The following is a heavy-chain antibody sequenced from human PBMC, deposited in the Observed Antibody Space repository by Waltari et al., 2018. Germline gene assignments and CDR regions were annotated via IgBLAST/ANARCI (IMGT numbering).Heavy chain of an antibody. Sequence: EVQLVQSGAEVKKPGESLKISCKGSGYSFTSYWIGWVRQMPGKGMMWMEIIEPVASDTSYRPSFQGLDTISADKSISTADLQGNSLNASGTAMYYCARRGPYSSSYEEAFYNWDEGTMITVSS. CDR3: ARRGPYSSSYEEAFYN. D-gene: IGHD6-6*01. CDR2: IEPVASDT. V-gene: IGHV5-51*01. J-gene: IGHJ3*02. CDR1: GYSFTSYW.